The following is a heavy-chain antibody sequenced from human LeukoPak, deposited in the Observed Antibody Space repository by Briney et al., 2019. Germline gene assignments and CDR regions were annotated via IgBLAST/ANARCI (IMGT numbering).Heavy chain of an antibody. CDR3: AKSGNSGGPFVY. V-gene: IGHV3-30*18. Sequence: PGGSLRLSCAASGFTFSSYAMSWVRQAPGKGLEWVAVISYDGSNKYYADSAKGRFTIFRDKSKNTLYLQMNSLRAEDTAVYYCAKSGNSGGPFVYWGQGTLVTVSS. J-gene: IGHJ4*02. D-gene: IGHD4-23*01. CDR1: GFTFSSYA. CDR2: ISYDGSNK.